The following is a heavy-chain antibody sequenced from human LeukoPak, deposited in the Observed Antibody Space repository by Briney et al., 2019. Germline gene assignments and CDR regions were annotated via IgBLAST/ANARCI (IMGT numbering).Heavy chain of an antibody. CDR2: IKSDGST. J-gene: IGHJ4*02. Sequence: GGSLRLSCAASGFTFSSYWMHWVRQAPGKGLVWVSRIKSDGSTSYADSVKGRFTISRDNAKNTLYLQMNSLRAEDTAVYYCARAGYYYDSSGYYYWGQGTLVTVSS. CDR3: ARAGYYYDSSGYYY. V-gene: IGHV3-74*01. D-gene: IGHD3-22*01. CDR1: GFTFSSYW.